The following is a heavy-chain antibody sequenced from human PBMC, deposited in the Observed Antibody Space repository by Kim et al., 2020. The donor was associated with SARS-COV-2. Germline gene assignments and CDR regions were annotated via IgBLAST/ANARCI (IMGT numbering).Heavy chain of an antibody. CDR1: GFTFSSNA. J-gene: IGHJ4*02. CDR3: AREGIAVAGSFDY. D-gene: IGHD6-19*01. Sequence: GGSLRLSCAASGFTFSSNAMHLVRQAPGKGLEYVSAISSNGGSTYYANSVKGRFTISRDNSKNTLYLQMGSLRAEDMAVYYCAREGIAVAGSFDYWGQGT. CDR2: ISSNGGST. V-gene: IGHV3-64*01.